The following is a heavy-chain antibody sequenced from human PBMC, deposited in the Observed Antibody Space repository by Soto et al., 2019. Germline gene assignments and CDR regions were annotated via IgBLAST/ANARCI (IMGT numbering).Heavy chain of an antibody. Sequence: SETLSLTCAVYCGSFSGYYWSWIRQPPGKGLEWIGEINHSGSTNYNPSLKSRVTISVDTSKNQFSLKLSSVTAADTAVYYCARGREYYDFWSGYSRTFDYWGQGTLVTVSS. CDR1: CGSFSGYY. D-gene: IGHD3-3*01. CDR2: INHSGST. J-gene: IGHJ4*02. V-gene: IGHV4-34*01. CDR3: ARGREYYDFWSGYSRTFDY.